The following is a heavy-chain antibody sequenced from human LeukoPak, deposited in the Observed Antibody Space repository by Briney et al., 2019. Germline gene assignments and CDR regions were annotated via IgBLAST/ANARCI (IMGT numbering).Heavy chain of an antibody. Sequence: ASVKVSCKVSGYTLTELSMHWVRQAPGKGLEWMGGFDPEDGETIYAQKFQGRATMTEDTSTDTAYMELSSLRPEDTAVYYCATVPMTNAFDIWGQGTMVTVSS. CDR2: FDPEDGET. CDR3: ATVPMTNAFDI. J-gene: IGHJ3*02. V-gene: IGHV1-24*01. CDR1: GYTLTELS.